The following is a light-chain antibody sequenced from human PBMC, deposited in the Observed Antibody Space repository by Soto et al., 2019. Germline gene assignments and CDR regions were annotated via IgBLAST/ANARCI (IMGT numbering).Light chain of an antibody. CDR1: SGSVSTANS. CDR3: LLHYGGAQFGV. Sequence: QAVVTQESSFSVSPGGTVTLTCGLISGSVSTANSPNWYQQTPGQAPRTLIYSTSTRSSGVPDRFSGSILGNKAALTLSHVQPEDEAEYYCLLHYGGAQFGVFGGGTKLTVL. CDR2: STS. V-gene: IGLV8-61*01. J-gene: IGLJ2*01.